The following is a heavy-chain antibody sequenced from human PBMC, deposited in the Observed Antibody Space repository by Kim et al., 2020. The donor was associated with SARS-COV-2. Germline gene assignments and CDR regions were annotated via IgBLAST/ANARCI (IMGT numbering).Heavy chain of an antibody. Sequence: GGSLRLSCATSGFTFSSSSLNWVRQAPGRGLEWVSAVTSGSVYINYADSVKGRFTISRDDARNSVYLQMNSLRDEDTALYYCARDSKDAFGYRYFDRWGQGTLVTVSS. V-gene: IGHV3-21*01. CDR3: ARDSKDAFGYRYFDR. D-gene: IGHD5-18*01. CDR2: VTSGSVYI. CDR1: GFTFSSSS. J-gene: IGHJ4*02.